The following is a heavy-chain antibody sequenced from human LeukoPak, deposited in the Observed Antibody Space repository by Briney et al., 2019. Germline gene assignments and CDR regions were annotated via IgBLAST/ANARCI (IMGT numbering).Heavy chain of an antibody. V-gene: IGHV1-18*01. Sequence: ASVKVSCKASGYTFTSYGISWVRLAPGQGLEWMGWISAYNGNTNYAQKLQGRVTMTTDTSTSTAYMELRSLRSDDTAVYYCTRDPIVVVPAASNRIAARPDFDYWGQGTLVTVSS. CDR1: GYTFTSYG. CDR3: TRDPIVVVPAASNRIAARPDFDY. J-gene: IGHJ4*02. D-gene: IGHD2-2*01. CDR2: ISAYNGNT.